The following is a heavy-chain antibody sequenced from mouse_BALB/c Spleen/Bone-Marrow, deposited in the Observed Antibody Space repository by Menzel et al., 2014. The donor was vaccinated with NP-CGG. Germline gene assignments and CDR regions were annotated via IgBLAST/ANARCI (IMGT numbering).Heavy chain of an antibody. V-gene: IGHV1S81*02. CDR1: GYTFTNYW. CDR2: INPTNGRS. Sequence: QVQLKQSGAELVKPGASVKLSCEASGYTFTNYWMHWVNQRPGQGLEWIGEINPTNGRSNYNEKFKSKATLTVDESSSTAYMQLSSLTSEDSAVYYYARREDYYGAMDYWGQGTSVTVSS. CDR3: ARREDYYGAMDY. D-gene: IGHD1-1*01. J-gene: IGHJ4*01.